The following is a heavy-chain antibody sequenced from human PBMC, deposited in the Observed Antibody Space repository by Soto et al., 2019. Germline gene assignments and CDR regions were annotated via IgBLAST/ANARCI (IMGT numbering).Heavy chain of an antibody. D-gene: IGHD6-19*01. CDR1: GFTFSSYA. Sequence: PGGSLRLSCAASGFTFSSYAMHWVRQAPGKGLEYVSAISSNGGSTYYANSVKGRFTISRDNSKNTLYLQMGSLRAEDMAVYYCARVASSSGWYSDWGQGTLVTVSS. V-gene: IGHV3-64*01. CDR3: ARVASSSGWYSD. CDR2: ISSNGGST. J-gene: IGHJ4*02.